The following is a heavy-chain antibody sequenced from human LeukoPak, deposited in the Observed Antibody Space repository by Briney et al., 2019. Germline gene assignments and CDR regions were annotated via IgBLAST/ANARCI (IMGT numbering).Heavy chain of an antibody. D-gene: IGHD6-13*01. CDR3: ARGRITAAGYYYYYGMDV. CDR1: GGSISSYY. V-gene: IGHV4-59*12. J-gene: IGHJ6*02. CDR2: IYYSGST. Sequence: SETLSLTCTVSGGSISSYYWSWIRQPPGKGLEWIGYIYYSGSTNYNPSLKSRVTISVDTSKNQFSLKLSSVTAADTAVYYCARGRITAAGYYYYYGMDVWGQGTTVTVSS.